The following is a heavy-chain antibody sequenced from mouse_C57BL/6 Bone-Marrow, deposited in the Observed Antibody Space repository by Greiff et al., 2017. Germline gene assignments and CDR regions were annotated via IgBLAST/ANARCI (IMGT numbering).Heavy chain of an antibody. Sequence: VQLQQPGAELVKPGASVKMSCKASGYTFTSYWITWVQQRPGQGLEWIGDIYPGSGSTNYNEKFKSTATLTVDTSTSTGYMQLSSLTSEDSAVYDCARAYYSNYWYFDVWCTGTTVTVSS. D-gene: IGHD2-5*01. CDR3: ARAYYSNYWYFDV. CDR1: GYTFTSYW. CDR2: IYPGSGST. V-gene: IGHV1-55*01. J-gene: IGHJ1*03.